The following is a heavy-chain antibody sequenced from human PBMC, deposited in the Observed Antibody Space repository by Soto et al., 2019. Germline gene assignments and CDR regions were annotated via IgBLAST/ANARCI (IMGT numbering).Heavy chain of an antibody. CDR3: ARGLYSGSYFYYYYGIDV. CDR1: GYTFTGYY. Sequence: ASVKVSCKASGYTFTGYYMHWVRQAPGQGLEWMGWINPNSGGTNYAQKFQGWVTMTRDTSISTAYMELSRLRSDDTAVYYCARGLYSGSYFYYYYGIDVWGQGTTVTVSS. J-gene: IGHJ6*01. V-gene: IGHV1-2*04. CDR2: INPNSGGT. D-gene: IGHD1-26*01.